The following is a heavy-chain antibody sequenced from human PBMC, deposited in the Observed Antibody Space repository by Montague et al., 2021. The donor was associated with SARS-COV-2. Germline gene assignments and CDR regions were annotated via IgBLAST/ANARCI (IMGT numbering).Heavy chain of an antibody. CDR3: ARDQGYNWNYYYYYGMDV. Sequence: SETLSLTCTVSGGSISSSSYYWGWLRRPPGKGLEWIGSIYYSGSTYYNPSLKSRVTISVDTSKNQFSLKLSSVTAADTAVYYCARDQGYNWNYYYYYGMDVWGQGTTVTVSS. CDR1: GGSISSSSYY. J-gene: IGHJ6*02. CDR2: IYYSGST. V-gene: IGHV4-39*07. D-gene: IGHD1-20*01.